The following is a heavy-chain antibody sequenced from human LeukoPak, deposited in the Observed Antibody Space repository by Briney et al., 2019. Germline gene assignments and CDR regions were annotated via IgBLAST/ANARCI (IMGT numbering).Heavy chain of an antibody. Sequence: GGSLRLSCAASGFTFSNYAMSWVRQAPGKGLEWVGRIKSKSDGGTTDYAAPVKGRFIISRDDSKNTLYLQMNSLKTEDTAVYFCATDGISEEAATDYWGQGTLVTVSS. V-gene: IGHV3-15*01. CDR1: GFTFSNYA. CDR3: ATDGISEEAATDY. D-gene: IGHD6-13*01. CDR2: IKSKSDGGTT. J-gene: IGHJ4*02.